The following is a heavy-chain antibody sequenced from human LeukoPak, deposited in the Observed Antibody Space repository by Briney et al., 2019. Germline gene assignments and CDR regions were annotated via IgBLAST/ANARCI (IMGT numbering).Heavy chain of an antibody. Sequence: PSEALSLTCTVSGGSISSYYWSWIRQPPGKGLEWVANIKQDGSEKYYVDSVKGRFTISRDNAKNSLYLQMNSLRAEDTAVYYCARSTRDYSSGWFIYHYYYGMDVWGQGTTVTVSS. CDR2: IKQDGSEK. CDR3: ARSTRDYSSGWFIYHYYYGMDV. J-gene: IGHJ6*02. CDR1: GGSISSYY. D-gene: IGHD6-19*01. V-gene: IGHV3-7*01.